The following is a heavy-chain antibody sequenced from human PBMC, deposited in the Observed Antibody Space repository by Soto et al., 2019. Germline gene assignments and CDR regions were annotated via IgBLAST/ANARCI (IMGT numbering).Heavy chain of an antibody. V-gene: IGHV3-33*01. D-gene: IGHD3-22*01. CDR2: IWYDGSNK. J-gene: IGHJ4*02. CDR1: GFTFSSYG. Sequence: QVQLVESGGGVVQPGRSLRLSCVASGFTFSSYGMHWVRQAPGKGLEWVAVIWYDGSNKYYADSVKGRFTISRDNSKNTLYLQMNSLRAEDTAVYYCARDMTDYYDSSGYPDYWGQGTLVTVSS. CDR3: ARDMTDYYDSSGYPDY.